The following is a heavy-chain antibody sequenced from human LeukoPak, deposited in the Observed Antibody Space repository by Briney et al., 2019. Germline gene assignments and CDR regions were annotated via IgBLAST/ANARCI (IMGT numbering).Heavy chain of an antibody. CDR1: GFTFDDYA. J-gene: IGHJ4*02. CDR3: ARGHRIVVVPAALYYFDY. Sequence: GRSLRLSCAASGFTFDDYAMHWVRQAPGKGLEWVSGISWNSGSIGYADSVKGRFTISRDNAKNSLYLQMNSLRAEDTALYYCARGHRIVVVPAALYYFDYWGQGTLVTVSS. D-gene: IGHD2-2*01. V-gene: IGHV3-9*01. CDR2: ISWNSGSI.